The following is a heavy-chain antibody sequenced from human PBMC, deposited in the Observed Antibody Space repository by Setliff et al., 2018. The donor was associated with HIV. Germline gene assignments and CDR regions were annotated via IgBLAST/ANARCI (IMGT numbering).Heavy chain of an antibody. CDR1: GGSISSGDHY. J-gene: IGHJ6*03. V-gene: IGHV4-31*03. Sequence: SETLSLTCTVSGGSISSGDHYWSWIRQHPGKGLEWIGYISYIGSTHYNPSLKSRAHISVDTSKNVFSLKLSSVTAADTAVYYCARGAAAAIMDSFYHYMDVWGKGTTVTVSS. D-gene: IGHD3-16*01. CDR3: ARGAAAAIMDSFYHYMDV. CDR2: ISYIGST.